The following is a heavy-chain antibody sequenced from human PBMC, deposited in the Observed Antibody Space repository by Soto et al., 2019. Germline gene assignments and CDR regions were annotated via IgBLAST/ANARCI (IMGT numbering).Heavy chain of an antibody. Sequence: VQMVESGGGVVQPGKSLRLSCETSGFTFKFYGMHWVRQAPGKGLECVAVISHDGNTHYYADSVKGRFTISRDNSKNTLYRLMNSLRLDDSSTYYCEKDRGGDCPDNSCYFGADYWGQGALVTGSS. CDR1: GFTFKFYG. CDR2: ISHDGNTH. D-gene: IGHD2-2*01. V-gene: IGHV3-30*18. J-gene: IGHJ4*02. CDR3: EKDRGGDCPDNSCYFGADY.